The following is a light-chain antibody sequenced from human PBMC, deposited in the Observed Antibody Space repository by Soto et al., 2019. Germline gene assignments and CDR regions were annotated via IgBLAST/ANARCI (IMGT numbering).Light chain of an antibody. CDR1: QSIRRD. V-gene: IGKV3-15*01. CDR3: HQYKNWPPIT. J-gene: IGKJ5*01. CDR2: GAS. Sequence: EIVMTQSPASLSVSPGERVTLSCRASQSIRRDLAWYQHKPGQAPRLLMYGASTRATGTPARFSGSGSGTEFTLTISSLQSEDCAVYFCHQYKNWPPITFGQGTRLEIK.